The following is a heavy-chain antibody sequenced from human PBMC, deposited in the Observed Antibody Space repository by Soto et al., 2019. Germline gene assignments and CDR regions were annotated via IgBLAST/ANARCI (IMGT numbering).Heavy chain of an antibody. Sequence: SGPTLVNPTQTLTLTCTFSGFSLSTSGMCVSWIRQPPGKALEWLALIDWDDDKYYSTSLKTRLTISKDTPTTQVALKMTNMDPVDTATYDCARSTYYYDSSGYPYGMDVWGQGTTVTVSS. D-gene: IGHD3-22*01. J-gene: IGHJ6*02. CDR3: ARSTYYYDSSGYPYGMDV. CDR1: GFSLSTSGMC. V-gene: IGHV2-70*01. CDR2: IDWDDDK.